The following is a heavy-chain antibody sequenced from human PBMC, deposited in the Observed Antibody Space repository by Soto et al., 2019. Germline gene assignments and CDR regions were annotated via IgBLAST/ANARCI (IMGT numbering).Heavy chain of an antibody. Sequence: ASVKVSCKASGYTFTSYGISWVRQAPGQGLEWMGWISAYNGNTNYAQKLQGRVTMTTDTSTSTAYMELRSLRSDDTAVYYCARVLEGGWSEYYYYYGMDVWGQGTTVTVSS. CDR3: ARVLEGGWSEYYYYYGMDV. V-gene: IGHV1-18*01. J-gene: IGHJ6*02. CDR1: GYTFTSYG. D-gene: IGHD6-19*01. CDR2: ISAYNGNT.